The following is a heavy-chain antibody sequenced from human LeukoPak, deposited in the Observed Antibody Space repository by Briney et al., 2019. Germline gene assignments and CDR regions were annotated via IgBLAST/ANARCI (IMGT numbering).Heavy chain of an antibody. CDR3: AGEYDSSGAHYYYYYYYGMDV. Sequence: SETLSLTCAVYGGSFSGYYWSWIRQPPGKGLEWIGKINHSGSTNYNPSLKSRVTISVDTSKNQFSLKLSSVTAADTAVYYCAGEYDSSGAHYYYYYYYGMDVWGQGTTVTVSS. V-gene: IGHV4-34*01. J-gene: IGHJ6*02. D-gene: IGHD3-22*01. CDR1: GGSFSGYY. CDR2: INHSGST.